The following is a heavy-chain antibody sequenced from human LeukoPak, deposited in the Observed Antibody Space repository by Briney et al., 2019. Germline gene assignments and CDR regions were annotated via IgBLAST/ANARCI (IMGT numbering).Heavy chain of an antibody. V-gene: IGHV3-72*01. CDR1: GFSVSKNY. CDR3: ARVSSSSWYYYYYMDV. J-gene: IGHJ6*03. CDR2: TRNKANSYTT. D-gene: IGHD6-13*01. Sequence: GGSLRLSCAASGFSVSKNYMSWVRQAPGKGLEWVGRTRNKANSYTTEYAASVKGRFTISRDDSKNSQYLQMNSLKTEDTAVYYCARVSSSSWYYYYYMDVWGKGTTVTVSS.